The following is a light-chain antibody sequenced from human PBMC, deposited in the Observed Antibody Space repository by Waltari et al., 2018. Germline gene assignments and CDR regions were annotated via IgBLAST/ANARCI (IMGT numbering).Light chain of an antibody. J-gene: IGLJ1*01. Sequence: QSALTQPASVSGSPGQSITISCTGTSSDVGGYDFVSWYQQHPGKAPKLLIYDVSKRPSGVSNRFSGSKSGNTASLTISGLQAEDEADYFCNSYTSSSTFHVFGTGTKVTVL. CDR3: NSYTSSSTFHV. CDR1: SSDVGGYDF. V-gene: IGLV2-14*03. CDR2: DVS.